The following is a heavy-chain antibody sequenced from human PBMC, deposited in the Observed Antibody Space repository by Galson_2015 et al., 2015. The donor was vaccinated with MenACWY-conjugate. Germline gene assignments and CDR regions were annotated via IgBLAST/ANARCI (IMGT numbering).Heavy chain of an antibody. V-gene: IGHV3-43D*03. CDR2: ISWDGHST. D-gene: IGHD6-13*01. CDR1: GLTFENFA. CDR3: AKGSSNHYSSSSHVDY. J-gene: IGHJ4*02. Sequence: SRRLSCEASGLTFENFAMHWVRQAAGKGLEWVSLISWDGHSTYYADSVKARFTVSRDNSKKSLYLQMNSLRAEDTDLYYCAKGSSNHYSSSSHVDYWGQGTLVTVSS.